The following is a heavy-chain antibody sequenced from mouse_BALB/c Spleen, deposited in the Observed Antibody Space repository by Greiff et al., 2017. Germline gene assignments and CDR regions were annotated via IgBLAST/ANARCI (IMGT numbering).Heavy chain of an antibody. Sequence: VQVVESGPGLVAPSQSLSITCTVSGFSLSSYGVHWVRQPPGKGLEWLGVIWAGGSIIYNSALMSRLSISKDNSKSQGFLKMNSLQTDDTAMYYCAREGSRYDDRPTMDYWGQGTSVTVSS. CDR2: IWAGGSI. CDR1: GFSLSSYG. CDR3: AREGSRYDDRPTMDY. V-gene: IGHV2-9*02. J-gene: IGHJ4*01. D-gene: IGHD2-14*01.